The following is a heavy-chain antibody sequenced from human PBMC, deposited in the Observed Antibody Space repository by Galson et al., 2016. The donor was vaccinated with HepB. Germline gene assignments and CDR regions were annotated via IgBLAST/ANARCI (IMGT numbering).Heavy chain of an antibody. CDR3: ARVGLLDFWSGYYVPPFDY. CDR2: ISYSGST. CDR1: GGSISSGGYY. J-gene: IGHJ4*02. D-gene: IGHD3-3*01. V-gene: IGHV4-31*03. Sequence: TLSLTCTVSGGSISSGGYYWSWIRQHPGKGLEWIGYISYSGSTYYNPSLQSRITISVDTSKNQFSLKLSSVTAADTAVYYCARVGLLDFWSGYYVPPFDYWGQGTLVTVSS.